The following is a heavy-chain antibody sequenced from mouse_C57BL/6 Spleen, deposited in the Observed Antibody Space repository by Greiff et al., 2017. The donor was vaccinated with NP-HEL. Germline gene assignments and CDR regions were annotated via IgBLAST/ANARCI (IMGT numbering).Heavy chain of an antibody. CDR1: GYTFTSYW. CDR3: ARRGGDMVTNFDY. V-gene: IGHV1-69*01. D-gene: IGHD2-2*01. CDR2: IDPSDSYT. J-gene: IGHJ2*01. Sequence: QVQLQQPGAELVMPGASVKLSCKASGYTFTSYWMHWVKQRPGQGLEWIGEIDPSDSYTNYNQKFKGKSTLTVDKSSSTAYMQLSGLTSEDSAVYYWARRGGDMVTNFDYWGQGTTLTVSS.